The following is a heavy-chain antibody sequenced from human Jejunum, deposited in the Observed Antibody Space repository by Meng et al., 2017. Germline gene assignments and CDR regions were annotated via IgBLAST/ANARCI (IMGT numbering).Heavy chain of an antibody. V-gene: IGHV7-4-1*02. Sequence: QVQPLQAGSGLKGPGASVKVTCKASGYSFTSYAINWLRQAPEQGPEWMGWINTNNGNPAYAQGFTGRFVFSLDTSVSTAYVQISSLKVEDTAMYYCARDNYDTASRFDYWGQGTLVTVSS. CDR1: GYSFTSYA. D-gene: IGHD3-22*01. J-gene: IGHJ4*02. CDR2: INTNNGNP. CDR3: ARDNYDTASRFDY.